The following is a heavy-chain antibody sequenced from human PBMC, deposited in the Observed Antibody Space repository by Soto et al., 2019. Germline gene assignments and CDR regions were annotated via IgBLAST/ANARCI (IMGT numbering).Heavy chain of an antibody. Sequence: ASVKVSCKVSGYTLTELSMHWVRQAPGKGLEWMGGFDPEDGETIYAQKFQGRVTMTEDTSTDTAYMELSSLRSEDTAVYYCVTDSIAARRSAANYYYGMDVWGQGTTVTVSS. D-gene: IGHD6-6*01. J-gene: IGHJ6*02. CDR3: VTDSIAARRSAANYYYGMDV. CDR2: FDPEDGET. CDR1: GYTLTELS. V-gene: IGHV1-24*01.